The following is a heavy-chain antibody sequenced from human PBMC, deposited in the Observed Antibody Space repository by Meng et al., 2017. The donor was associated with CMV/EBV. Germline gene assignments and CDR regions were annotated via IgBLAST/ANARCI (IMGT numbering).Heavy chain of an antibody. CDR3: AREGAYYYDSSGYGDAFDI. CDR2: INPNSGGT. Sequence: ASVKVSCKASGYTFTGYYMHWVRQAPGQGLEWMGWINPNSGGTNYAQKFQGRVTMTRDTSISTAYMELSSLRSEDTAVYYCAREGAYYYDSSGYGDAFDIWGQGTMVTVSS. J-gene: IGHJ3*02. D-gene: IGHD3-22*01. V-gene: IGHV1-2*02. CDR1: GYTFTGYY.